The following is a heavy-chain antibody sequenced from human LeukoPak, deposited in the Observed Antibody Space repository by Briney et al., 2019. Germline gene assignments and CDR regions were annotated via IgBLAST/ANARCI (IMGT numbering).Heavy chain of an antibody. CDR2: IYYSGST. CDR3: ARARRARGSGSHYYFDY. CDR1: GGSISSGGYY. V-gene: IGHV4-31*03. Sequence: SQTLSLTCTVSGGSISSGGYYWSWIRQHPGKGLEWIGYIYYSGSTYYNPSLKSRVTISVDTSKNQFSLKLSSVTAADTAVYYCARARRARGSGSHYYFDYWGQGTLVTVSS. D-gene: IGHD3-10*01. J-gene: IGHJ4*02.